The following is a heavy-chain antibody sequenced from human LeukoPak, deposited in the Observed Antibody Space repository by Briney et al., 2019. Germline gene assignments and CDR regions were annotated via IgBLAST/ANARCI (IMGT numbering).Heavy chain of an antibody. D-gene: IGHD4-11*01. CDR1: GYSFTSYW. V-gene: IGHV5-51*01. Sequence: GESLKISCKGSGYSFTSYWIGWVRQTPGKGLEWMGIIYPGDSDTRYSPSFQGQVTISADKSISTAYLQWSSLKASDTAMYYCARYTPQHSIAFDIWGQGTMVTVSS. CDR2: IYPGDSDT. J-gene: IGHJ3*02. CDR3: ARYTPQHSIAFDI.